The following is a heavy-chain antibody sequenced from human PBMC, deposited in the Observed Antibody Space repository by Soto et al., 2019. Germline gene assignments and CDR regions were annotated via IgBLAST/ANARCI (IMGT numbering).Heavy chain of an antibody. CDR1: GFTFSSYA. D-gene: IGHD2-15*01. V-gene: IGHV3-23*01. CDR3: AKSGGGGIAGFDY. CDR2: ISGSGAGT. J-gene: IGHJ4*02. Sequence: EVQLLESGGGLVQPGGSLRLSCAASGFTFSSYAMSWVRQAPGKGLEWVSAISGSGAGTYYAESVKGRFTISRENSKNTLYLQMNSLRAEDTAVYYCAKSGGGGIAGFDYWGQGTLVTVSS.